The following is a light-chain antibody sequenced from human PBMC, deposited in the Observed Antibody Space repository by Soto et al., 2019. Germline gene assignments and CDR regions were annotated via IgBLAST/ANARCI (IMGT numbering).Light chain of an antibody. J-gene: IGLJ7*01. V-gene: IGLV1-47*01. CDR2: RNN. CDR3: AAWDDSLSGLV. Sequence: QSVLTQPPSASGTPGQRVTISCSGSSSNIGSNYVYWYQQLPGTAPKLLIYRNNQRPSGVPDRFSGSKSGTSVSLAISGLRSEDEADYYCAAWDDSLSGLVFGGGTQLTVL. CDR1: SSNIGSNY.